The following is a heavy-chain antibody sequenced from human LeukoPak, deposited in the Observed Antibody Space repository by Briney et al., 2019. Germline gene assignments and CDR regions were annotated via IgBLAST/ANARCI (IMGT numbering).Heavy chain of an antibody. V-gene: IGHV3-30-3*01. CDR3: TRVNTYYDVDGWFDP. Sequence: GGSLRLSCAASGFTFGSYSMHWVRQAQGRGLEWVAVISYDSYNKSFAESVKGRLTISRDNSKNTLYLHMNSLRVEDTAVYYCTRVNTYYDVDGWFDPWGQGTLVTVSS. CDR1: GFTFGSYS. J-gene: IGHJ5*02. D-gene: IGHD3-16*01. CDR2: ISYDSYNK.